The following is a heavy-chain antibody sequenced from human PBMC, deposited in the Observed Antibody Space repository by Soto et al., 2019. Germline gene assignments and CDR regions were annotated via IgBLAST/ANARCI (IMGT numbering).Heavy chain of an antibody. Sequence: SETLSLTCTVSGGSVNSGGYHWSWIRQHPGKGLEWIGDIYYSGSTYYNPSLKSRVTISIDTSTSHFSLHLSALTAADTAVYYCARAPIPNWNYYGMDVWGQGTTVTVSS. J-gene: IGHJ6*02. D-gene: IGHD1-1*01. CDR2: IYYSGST. CDR3: ARAPIPNWNYYGMDV. V-gene: IGHV4-31*03. CDR1: GGSVNSGGYH.